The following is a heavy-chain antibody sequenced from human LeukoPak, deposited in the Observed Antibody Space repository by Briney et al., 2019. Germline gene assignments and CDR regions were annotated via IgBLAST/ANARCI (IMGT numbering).Heavy chain of an antibody. CDR1: GFTFINAW. D-gene: IGHD5-18*01. Sequence: GGSLRLSCAASGFTFINAWMTWVRQAPGKGLEWVGRIKGKTDGGTTDYAAPVQGRFTISRDDSKNTLFLQMNSLKTEDTAVYYCTTGTWIQLWLADYWGQGTLVTVSS. CDR3: TTGTWIQLWLADY. V-gene: IGHV3-15*01. J-gene: IGHJ4*02. CDR2: IKGKTDGGTT.